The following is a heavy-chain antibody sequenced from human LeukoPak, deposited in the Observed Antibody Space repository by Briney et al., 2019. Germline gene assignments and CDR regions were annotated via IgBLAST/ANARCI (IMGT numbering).Heavy chain of an antibody. CDR2: IYYSGST. Sequence: SETLSLTCTVSGGSISSSIYYWGWIRQPPGKGLEWIGSIYYSGSTYYNPSLKSRVTISVDTSKNQFSLKLSSVTAADTAVYYCARQGGSYRRGDYWGQGTLVTVSS. J-gene: IGHJ4*02. CDR1: GGSISSSIYY. V-gene: IGHV4-39*01. CDR3: ARQGGSYRRGDY. D-gene: IGHD1-26*01.